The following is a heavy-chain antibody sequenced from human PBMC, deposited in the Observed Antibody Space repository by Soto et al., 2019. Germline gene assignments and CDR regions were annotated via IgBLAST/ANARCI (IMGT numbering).Heavy chain of an antibody. CDR2: IYWDSEK. Sequence: SGPTLVNPTPTVTLTCTFSGFSLTSHGTVLGWIRQPPGKALEWLALIYWDSEKRYRPSLKTRLTIAKGAADDQVLLTMTDVDPADTATYYCARRRNADGTGFFDSWGQGTPVTVSS. V-gene: IGHV2-5*02. CDR1: GFSLTSHGTV. CDR3: ARRRNADGTGFFDS. J-gene: IGHJ5*01. D-gene: IGHD1-26*01.